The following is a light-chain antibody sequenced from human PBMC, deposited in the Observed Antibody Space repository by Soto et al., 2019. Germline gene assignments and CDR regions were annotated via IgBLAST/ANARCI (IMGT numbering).Light chain of an antibody. V-gene: IGKV2-28*01. Sequence: EIVMTQSPPSLTVTPGEPASISCSPSQRLLHSNGNIFLDWYLQKPGQSPQLLIYLGFNRASGVPDRVSGSGAGTDFTLKISRVEAEDAGVYYCMQALQTPYTFGQGTKVDIK. CDR2: LGF. CDR3: MQALQTPYT. J-gene: IGKJ2*01. CDR1: QRLLHSNGNIF.